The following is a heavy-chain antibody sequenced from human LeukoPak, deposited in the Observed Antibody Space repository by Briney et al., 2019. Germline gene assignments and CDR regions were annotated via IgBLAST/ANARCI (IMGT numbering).Heavy chain of an antibody. Sequence: GRSLRLSCAASGFTVSSNFMSWVRQAPGKGLEWVSVIYSGDSTYYADSVKGRFTISRDNSKNTLYLQMNSLRAEDTAVYYCARVMRLTMIRGVPPWFDPWGQGTLVTVSS. D-gene: IGHD3-10*01. J-gene: IGHJ5*02. CDR2: IYSGDST. CDR3: ARVMRLTMIRGVPPWFDP. CDR1: GFTVSSNF. V-gene: IGHV3-53*01.